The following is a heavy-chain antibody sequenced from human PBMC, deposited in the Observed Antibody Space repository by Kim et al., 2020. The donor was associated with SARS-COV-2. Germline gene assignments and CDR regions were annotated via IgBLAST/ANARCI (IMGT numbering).Heavy chain of an antibody. CDR3: ARDPVDNGFLAFDI. V-gene: IGHV4-59*13. D-gene: IGHD5-12*01. J-gene: IGHJ3*02. Sequence: SETLSLTCTVSGGSISSYYWSWIRQPPWKGLEWIGYIYYSGSTNYNPSLKSRVTISVDTSKNQFSLKLSSVTAADTAVYYCARDPVDNGFLAFDIWGQGTMVTVSS. CDR2: IYYSGST. CDR1: GGSISSYY.